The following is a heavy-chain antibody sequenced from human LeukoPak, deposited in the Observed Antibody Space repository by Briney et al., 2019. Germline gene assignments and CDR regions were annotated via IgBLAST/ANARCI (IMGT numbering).Heavy chain of an antibody. J-gene: IGHJ4*02. CDR1: GGTSSSYA. Sequence: SVKVSCKASGGTSSSYAISWVRQAPGQGLEWMGGIIPIFGTANYAQKFQGRVTITADESTSTAYMELSSLRSEDTAVYYCAKEGTAMVIGEFDYWGQGTLVTVSS. CDR3: AKEGTAMVIGEFDY. V-gene: IGHV1-69*13. CDR2: IIPIFGTA. D-gene: IGHD5-18*01.